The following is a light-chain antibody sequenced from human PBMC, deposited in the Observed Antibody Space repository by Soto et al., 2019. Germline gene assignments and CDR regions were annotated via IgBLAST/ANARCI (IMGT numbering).Light chain of an antibody. CDR2: AAS. J-gene: IGKJ2*01. CDR1: QGISSY. Sequence: IQLTQSPSSLSASVGDRVTITCRASQGISSYFAWYQQKPGKAPKVLIYAASTLQNGVPPRFSGSGSGTDFTLTISSLQPEDSATYYCQQPNAYPYTFGQGTQLEIK. CDR3: QQPNAYPYT. V-gene: IGKV1-9*01.